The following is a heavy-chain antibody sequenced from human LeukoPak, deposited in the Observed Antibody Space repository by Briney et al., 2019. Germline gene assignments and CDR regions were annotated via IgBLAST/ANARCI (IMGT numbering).Heavy chain of an antibody. V-gene: IGHV4-39*07. CDR3: ARGGVPDRPDAFDI. D-gene: IGHD1-14*01. CDR2: IYYSGST. Sequence: SETLSLTCTVSGGSISSSSYYWGWIRQPPGKGLEWIGSIYYSGSTYYNPSLKSRVTISVDTSKNQFSLQLSSVTAADTAVYYCARGGVPDRPDAFDIWGQGTMVTVSS. CDR1: GGSISSSSYY. J-gene: IGHJ3*02.